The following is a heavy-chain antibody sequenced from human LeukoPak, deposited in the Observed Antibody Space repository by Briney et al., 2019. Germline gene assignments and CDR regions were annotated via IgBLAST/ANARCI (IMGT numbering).Heavy chain of an antibody. CDR1: GFTFSSYS. CDR2: ISSSSSYI. Sequence: PGGSLRLSCAASGFTFSSYSMNWVRQAPGKGLEWVSSISSSSSYIYYAGSVKGRFTISRDNAKNSLYLQMNSLRAEDTAVYYCARVFNDYGDQGPQRDFDYWGQGTLVTVSS. J-gene: IGHJ4*02. V-gene: IGHV3-21*01. D-gene: IGHD4-17*01. CDR3: ARVFNDYGDQGPQRDFDY.